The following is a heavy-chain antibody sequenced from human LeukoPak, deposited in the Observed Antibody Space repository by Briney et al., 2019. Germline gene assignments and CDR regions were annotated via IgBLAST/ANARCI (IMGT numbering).Heavy chain of an antibody. CDR2: IYYSGST. V-gene: IGHV4-30-4*01. Sequence: PSQTLSLTCTVSGGSISSGDYYWSWIPQPPGKGLEWIGYIYYSGSTYYNPSLKSRVTISVDTSKNQFSLKLSSVTAADTAVYYCARDTPGYCTNGVCADYWGQGTLVTVSS. CDR1: GGSISSGDYY. D-gene: IGHD2-8*01. CDR3: ARDTPGYCTNGVCADY. J-gene: IGHJ4*02.